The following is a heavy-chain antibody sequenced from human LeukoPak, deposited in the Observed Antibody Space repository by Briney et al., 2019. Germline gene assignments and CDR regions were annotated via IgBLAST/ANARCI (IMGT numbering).Heavy chain of an antibody. CDR3: ARRRAVAGPYFDC. D-gene: IGHD6-19*01. Sequence: SGTLSLTCAVSGGSISSSNWWSWVRQPPGKGLEWIGEIYHSGSTNYIPSLKSRVTISVDKSKNQFSLKLSSVTAADTAVYYCARRRAVAGPYFDCWGQGTLVTVSS. J-gene: IGHJ4*02. CDR1: GGSISSSNW. V-gene: IGHV4-4*02. CDR2: IYHSGST.